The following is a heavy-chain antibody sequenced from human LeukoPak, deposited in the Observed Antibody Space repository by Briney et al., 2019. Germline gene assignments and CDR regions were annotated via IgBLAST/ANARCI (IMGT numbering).Heavy chain of an antibody. J-gene: IGHJ4*02. D-gene: IGHD4-17*01. CDR2: ISWNSGSI. CDR1: GFTFDDYA. Sequence: GGSLRLSCAASGFTFDDYAMHWVRQAPGKGLEWVSGISWNSGSIGYADSVKGRFTISRDNAKNSLYLQMNSLRAEDTALYYCAKGRLAVTTSGGFDYWGQGTLVTVSS. V-gene: IGHV3-9*01. CDR3: AKGRLAVTTSGGFDY.